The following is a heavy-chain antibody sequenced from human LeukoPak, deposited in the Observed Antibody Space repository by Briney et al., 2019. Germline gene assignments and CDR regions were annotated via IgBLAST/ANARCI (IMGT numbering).Heavy chain of an antibody. D-gene: IGHD3-16*01. CDR3: AREGPLRLRHWFDP. J-gene: IGHJ5*02. V-gene: IGHV4-59*01. Sequence: SETLSLTCTVSGGSISSYYWSWIRQPPGKGLEWIGYIYYSGSTNYNPSLKSRVTISVDTSKIQFSLKLSSVTAADTAVYYCAREGPLRLRHWFDPWGQGTLVTVSS. CDR1: GGSISSYY. CDR2: IYYSGST.